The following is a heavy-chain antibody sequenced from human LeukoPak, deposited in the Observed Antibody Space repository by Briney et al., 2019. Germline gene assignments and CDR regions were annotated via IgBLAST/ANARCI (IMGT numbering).Heavy chain of an antibody. CDR2: IYPGDSDT. CDR3: ARRRDSSGYPDAFDI. Sequence: GESLKISCKGSGYSFTSYWIGWVGQMPGKGLEWMGIIYPGDSDTRYSPYFQGQVTISADKSISTAYLQWSSLKASDTAMYYCARRRDSSGYPDAFDIWGQGTMVTVSS. J-gene: IGHJ3*02. V-gene: IGHV5-51*01. CDR1: GYSFTSYW. D-gene: IGHD3-22*01.